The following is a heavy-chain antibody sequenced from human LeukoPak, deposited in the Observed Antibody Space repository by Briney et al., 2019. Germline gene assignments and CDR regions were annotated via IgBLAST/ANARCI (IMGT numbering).Heavy chain of an antibody. Sequence: ASVKVSCKASGYSFASYGINWVRQAPGQGLEWMGWISTYNGNTNYAQKFQGRVTITADKSTSTAYMELSSLRSEDTAVYYCARDYYGSGSSLWVVDYWGQGTLVTVSS. V-gene: IGHV1-18*01. CDR1: GYSFASYG. CDR3: ARDYYGSGSSLWVVDY. CDR2: ISTYNGNT. D-gene: IGHD3-10*01. J-gene: IGHJ4*02.